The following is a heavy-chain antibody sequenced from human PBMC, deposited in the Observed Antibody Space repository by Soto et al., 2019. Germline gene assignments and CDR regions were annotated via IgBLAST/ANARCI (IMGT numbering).Heavy chain of an antibody. J-gene: IGHJ4*02. D-gene: IGHD6-13*01. CDR1: GFSLSSNEVG. V-gene: IGHV2-5*02. CDR3: AHRGGAAAGTDFFDY. Sequence: QITLKESGTTLVKPTQTLTLTCTFSGFSLSSNEVGVGWIRQPPGKALEWLALIYWDGDKHYSPSLKSRLTITKDTSKNQVVLTMTTMDPVDTATYYCAHRGGAAAGTDFFDYWGQGTLVTVSS. CDR2: IYWDGDK.